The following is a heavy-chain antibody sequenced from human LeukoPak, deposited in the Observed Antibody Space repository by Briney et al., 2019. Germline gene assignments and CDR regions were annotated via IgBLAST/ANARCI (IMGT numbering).Heavy chain of an antibody. D-gene: IGHD3-9*01. Sequence: PGGSLRLSCAASGFTFSSYAMSWVRQAPGKGLEWVSAISGSGGSTYYADSVKGPFTISRDNSKNTLYLQMNSLRAEDTAVYYCAGYSDILTGYYYFDYWGQGTLVTVSS. CDR2: ISGSGGST. CDR3: AGYSDILTGYYYFDY. CDR1: GFTFSSYA. J-gene: IGHJ4*02. V-gene: IGHV3-23*01.